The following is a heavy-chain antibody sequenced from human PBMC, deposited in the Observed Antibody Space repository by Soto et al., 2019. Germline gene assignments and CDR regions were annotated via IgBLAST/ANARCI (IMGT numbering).Heavy chain of an antibody. J-gene: IGHJ4*02. D-gene: IGHD3-22*01. CDR3: AGDSSGYYFDY. Sequence: SETLSLTCTVSGGSISSGDYYWSWIRQPPGKGLEWIGYIYYSGSTYYNPSLKSRVTISVDTSKNQFSLKLSSVTAADTAVYYCAGDSSGYYFDYWGQGTLVTVSS. V-gene: IGHV4-30-4*01. CDR1: GGSISSGDYY. CDR2: IYYSGST.